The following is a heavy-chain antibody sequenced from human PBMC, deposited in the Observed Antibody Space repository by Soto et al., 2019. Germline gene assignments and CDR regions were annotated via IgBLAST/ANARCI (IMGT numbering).Heavy chain of an antibody. Sequence: QVQLVQSGAEVKKPGASVKVSCKASGYTFTSYDINWVRQATGQGLEWMGWMNPNSGNTGYAHKFQGRVTMTRNTSISTAYMELSRLRSDDTAVYYCARSVEWLASFDYWGQGPLVTVSS. CDR2: MNPNSGNT. J-gene: IGHJ4*02. D-gene: IGHD6-19*01. V-gene: IGHV1-8*01. CDR1: GYTFTSYD. CDR3: ARSVEWLASFDY.